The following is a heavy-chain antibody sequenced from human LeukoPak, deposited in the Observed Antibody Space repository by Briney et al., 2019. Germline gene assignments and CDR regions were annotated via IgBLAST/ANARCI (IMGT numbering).Heavy chain of an antibody. V-gene: IGHV5-51*01. CDR1: GYSFTSYW. CDR2: IYPGDSDT. J-gene: IGHJ4*02. D-gene: IGHD3-10*01. CDR3: ARGITMVRGVIIEGAYFDY. Sequence: GESLKISCKGSGYSFTSYWIGWVRQMPGKGLEWMGIIYPGDSDTRYSPSFQGQVTISADKSISTAYLQWSSLKASDTAMYYCARGITMVRGVIIEGAYFDYWGQGTLVTVSS.